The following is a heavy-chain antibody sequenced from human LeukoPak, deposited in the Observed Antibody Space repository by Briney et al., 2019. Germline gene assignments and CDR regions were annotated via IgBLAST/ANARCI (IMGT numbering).Heavy chain of an antibody. J-gene: IGHJ4*02. CDR3: SGYYHGFPY. Sequence: PGGSLRLSCAASGFNVSRNYMSWVRQAPGKGLEWVSVIYSGGSTYYADSVKGRFIISRDNSKNTLYLQMNSLRAEDTAMYYCSGYYHGFPYWGQGTLVTVSS. CDR1: GFNVSRNY. V-gene: IGHV3-66*01. D-gene: IGHD3-10*01. CDR2: IYSGGST.